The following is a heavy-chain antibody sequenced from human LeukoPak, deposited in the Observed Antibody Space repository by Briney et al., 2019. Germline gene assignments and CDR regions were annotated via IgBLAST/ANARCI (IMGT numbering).Heavy chain of an antibody. Sequence: GGSLRLSCAASGFTVSSNYMSWVRQAPGKGLEWGSVIYSGGSTYYADSVKGRFTISRDNSKNTLYLQMNSLRAEDTAVYYCARDKNYDSSGYYSGYYYGMDVWGQGTTVTVSS. CDR1: GFTVSSNY. J-gene: IGHJ6*02. CDR2: IYSGGST. CDR3: ARDKNYDSSGYYSGYYYGMDV. V-gene: IGHV3-53*01. D-gene: IGHD3-22*01.